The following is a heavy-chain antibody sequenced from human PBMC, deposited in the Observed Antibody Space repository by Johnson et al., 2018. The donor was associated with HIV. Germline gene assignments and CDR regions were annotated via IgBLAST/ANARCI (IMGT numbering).Heavy chain of an antibody. D-gene: IGHD6-6*01. Sequence: VQLVESGGGVVQPGGSLRLSCAASGFTFSRYGMHWVRQVQGKGLEWVAVISSDGNNDYSADSVKGRFTVSRDNSKSTLSLQMNSLRAEDTAVYYCARDRRSSFDIWGQGTMVAVSS. J-gene: IGHJ3*02. CDR3: ARDRRSSFDI. V-gene: IGHV3-30*03. CDR1: GFTFSRYG. CDR2: ISSDGNND.